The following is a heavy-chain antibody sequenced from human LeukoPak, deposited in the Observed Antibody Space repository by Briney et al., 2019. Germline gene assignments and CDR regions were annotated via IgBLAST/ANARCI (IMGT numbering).Heavy chain of an antibody. CDR2: INHSGGT. V-gene: IGHV4-34*01. CDR1: GGSFSNYY. D-gene: IGHD6-19*01. Sequence: SETLSLTCAVSGGSFSNYYWTWIRKPPGPGKEWVGEINHSGGTDYNPSLKSRLTISVDTYKNHFSLQLSSVTAGDTAVYYCSRGWQWLANWGQGTQGTVSS. J-gene: IGHJ4*02. CDR3: SRGWQWLAN.